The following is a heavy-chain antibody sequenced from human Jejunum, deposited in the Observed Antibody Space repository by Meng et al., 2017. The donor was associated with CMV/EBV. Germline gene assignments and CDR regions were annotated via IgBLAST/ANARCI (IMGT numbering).Heavy chain of an antibody. CDR1: GFSFGAYA. CDR3: AKERIELWYFDY. J-gene: IGHJ4*02. Sequence: SGFSFGAYAMSWVRQAPGKGLAWVAAISGSGHLTHYADSVKGRFIISKDKSKNTLYLQMNTVTAEDTAIYYCAKERIELWYFDYWGQGTLVTVSS. D-gene: IGHD2-21*01. CDR2: ISGSGHLT. V-gene: IGHV3-23*01.